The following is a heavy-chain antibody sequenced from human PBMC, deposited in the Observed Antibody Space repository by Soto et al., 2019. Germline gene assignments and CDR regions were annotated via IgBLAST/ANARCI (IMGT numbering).Heavy chain of an antibody. Sequence: QVQLVQSGAEVRKPGSSVKVSCKASGGTFSNSAITWVRQAPGQGLEWVGGIIPIFGSTNYAQKFQGRVTITADDSTSTAYMELSSLTSEDTAVYYCARDGDLRSDFWSGPLGGGWFDPWGQGPLVTVSS. J-gene: IGHJ5*02. D-gene: IGHD3-3*01. CDR3: ARDGDLRSDFWSGPLGGGWFDP. CDR2: IIPIFGST. V-gene: IGHV1-69*12. CDR1: GGTFSNSA.